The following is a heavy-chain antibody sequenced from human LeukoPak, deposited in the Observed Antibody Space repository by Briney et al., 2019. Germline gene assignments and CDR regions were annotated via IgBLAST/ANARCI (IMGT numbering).Heavy chain of an antibody. V-gene: IGHV1-18*01. Sequence: SAYNGNTNYAQKLQGRVTMTTDTSTSTAYMELRSLRSDDTAVYYCARATRDYYDSSPRDYWGQGTLVIVSS. CDR2: SAYNGNT. J-gene: IGHJ4*02. D-gene: IGHD3-22*01. CDR3: ARATRDYYDSSPRDY.